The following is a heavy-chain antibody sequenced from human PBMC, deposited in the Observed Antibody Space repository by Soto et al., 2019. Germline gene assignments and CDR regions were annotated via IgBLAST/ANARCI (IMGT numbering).Heavy chain of an antibody. Sequence: GGALRLSCAASGFTFRNHAMTWAGQAPGKALEWVSAISASGTGAYYAASVKGRFTIFRDNSRATVYLQMNNLRAEDTATYYCWKDLTRYGSGPFDFWGQGTLGPVSS. D-gene: IGHD3-10*01. CDR2: ISASGTGA. CDR1: GFTFRNHA. J-gene: IGHJ4*01. CDR3: WKDLTRYGSGPFDF. V-gene: IGHV3-23*01.